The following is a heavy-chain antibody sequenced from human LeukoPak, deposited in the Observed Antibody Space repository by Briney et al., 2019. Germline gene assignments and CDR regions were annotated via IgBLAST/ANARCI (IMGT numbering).Heavy chain of an antibody. CDR2: ISGSGGIT. CDR3: AKAQGTTYYFDY. CDR1: GFTFSSYA. V-gene: IGHV3-23*01. D-gene: IGHD2/OR15-2a*01. J-gene: IGHJ4*02. Sequence: PGGSLRLSCAASGFTFSSYAMRWVRQAPGKGLEWVSTISGSGGITDYADSVKGRLTISRDNSKNTLYPQMNSLRGEDTAVYYCAKAQGTTYYFDYWGQGTLVTVSS.